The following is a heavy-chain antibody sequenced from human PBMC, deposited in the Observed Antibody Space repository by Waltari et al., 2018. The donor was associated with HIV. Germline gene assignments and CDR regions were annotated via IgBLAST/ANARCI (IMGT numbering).Heavy chain of an antibody. V-gene: IGHV4-59*13. J-gene: IGHJ2*01. CDR3: ARLYCSSTSCYPYWYFDL. CDR1: GGSIISYY. Sequence: QVQLQESGPGLVKPSETLSLTCTVSGGSIISYYWSWIRQPPGKGLEWIGYSYYSGRTNYNPSLKSRVTISVDTSKNQFSLKLSSVTAADTAVYYCARLYCSSTSCYPYWYFDLWGRGTLVTVSS. CDR2: SYYSGRT. D-gene: IGHD2-2*01.